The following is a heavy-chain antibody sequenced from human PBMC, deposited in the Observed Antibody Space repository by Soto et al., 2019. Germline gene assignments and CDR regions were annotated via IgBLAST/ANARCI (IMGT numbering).Heavy chain of an antibody. D-gene: IGHD6-6*01. V-gene: IGHV3-7*03. CDR2: INGDGSQT. CDR3: ASTRGSSYDY. CDR1: GFTFSGFW. J-gene: IGHJ4*02. Sequence: PGGSLRLSCAASGFTFSGFWMTWVRQTPGKGLEWVANINGDGSQTNYVDSVRGRFTISRDNTKNSLYLQMNSLRAEDTAVYYCASTRGSSYDYWGQGTLVTVSS.